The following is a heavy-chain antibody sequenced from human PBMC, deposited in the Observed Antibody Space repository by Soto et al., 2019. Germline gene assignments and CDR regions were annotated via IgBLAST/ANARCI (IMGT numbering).Heavy chain of an antibody. V-gene: IGHV4-59*01. CDR2: IYYSGST. Sequence: LSLTCTVSNGSLSSNYWSWIRQSPGKGLEWIGNIYYSGSTNYNPSLKSRVTMSVDTSKNQFTLKLSSVTAADTEHYNWFDPWGQGTLVTVSS. CDR1: NGSLSSNY. J-gene: IGHJ5*02. CDR3: FDP. D-gene: IGHD3-3*02.